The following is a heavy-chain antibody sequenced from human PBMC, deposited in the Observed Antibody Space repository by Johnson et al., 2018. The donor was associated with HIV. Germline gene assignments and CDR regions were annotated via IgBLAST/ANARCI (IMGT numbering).Heavy chain of an antibody. D-gene: IGHD4-17*01. V-gene: IGHV3-66*01. Sequence: VQLVESGGGLVQPGGSLRLSCAASGFTVSSNYMSWVRQAPGKGLEWVSVFYSGGFTYYADSVKGRFTISRDNSKNTLYLQMHSLRAEDTAVYYCARGGYGEVFDIWGQGTMVTVSS. J-gene: IGHJ3*02. CDR3: ARGGYGEVFDI. CDR2: FYSGGFT. CDR1: GFTVSSNY.